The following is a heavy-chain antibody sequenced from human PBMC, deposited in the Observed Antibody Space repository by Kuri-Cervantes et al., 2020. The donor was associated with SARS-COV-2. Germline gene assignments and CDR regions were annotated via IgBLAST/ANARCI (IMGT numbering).Heavy chain of an antibody. CDR3: ARFTDYYDSSGVDY. CDR1: GHTFTSYG. J-gene: IGHJ4*02. CDR2: ISAYNGNT. V-gene: IGHV1-18*01. Sequence: ASVKVSCKASGHTFTSYGISWVRQAPGQGLEWMGWISAYNGNTNYAQKLQGRVTMTTDTSTSTAYMELSSLRSEDTAVYYCARFTDYYDSSGVDYWGQGTLVTVSS. D-gene: IGHD3-22*01.